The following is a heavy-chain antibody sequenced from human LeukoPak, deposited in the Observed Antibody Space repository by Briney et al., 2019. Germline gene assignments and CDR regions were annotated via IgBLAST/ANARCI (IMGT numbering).Heavy chain of an antibody. J-gene: IGHJ4*02. D-gene: IGHD6-13*01. CDR2: IYYSVST. V-gene: IGHV4-59*01. CDR3: ASQRPYSSSGHFDY. Sequence: PSETLSLTCTVSGGSISSYYWSWIRQPPGKGLEWIGYIYYSVSTNYNPSLKSRVTISVDTSKNQFSLKLSSVTAADTAVYYCASQRPYSSSGHFDYWGQGTLVTVSS. CDR1: GGSISSYY.